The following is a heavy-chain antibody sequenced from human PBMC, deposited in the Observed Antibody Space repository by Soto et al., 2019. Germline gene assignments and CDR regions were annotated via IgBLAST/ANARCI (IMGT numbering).Heavy chain of an antibody. Sequence: ASVKVSCKASGYTFTRYYMHWVRQAPGQGLEWMGWINPNSGGTNYAQKFQGWVTMTRDTSISTAYMELSRLRSDDTAVYYCAVAGYSSGWYDDAFDIWGQGTMVTVSS. J-gene: IGHJ3*02. D-gene: IGHD6-19*01. V-gene: IGHV1-2*04. CDR1: GYTFTRYY. CDR2: INPNSGGT. CDR3: AVAGYSSGWYDDAFDI.